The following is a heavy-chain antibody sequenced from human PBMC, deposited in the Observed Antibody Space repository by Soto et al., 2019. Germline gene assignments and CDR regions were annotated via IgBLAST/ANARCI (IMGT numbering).Heavy chain of an antibody. D-gene: IGHD6-6*01. J-gene: IGHJ3*02. V-gene: IGHV1-69*01. CDR1: GGTFSSYA. Sequence: QAQLVQSGAEVKKPGSSVKVSCKASGGTFSSYAISWVRQAPGQGLEWMGGIIPIFGTANYAQKFQGRVTISADESTSTAYMELSSLRSEDRAVYYCASERSRSSLYDAFDIWGQGTMVTVSS. CDR2: IIPIFGTA. CDR3: ASERSRSSLYDAFDI.